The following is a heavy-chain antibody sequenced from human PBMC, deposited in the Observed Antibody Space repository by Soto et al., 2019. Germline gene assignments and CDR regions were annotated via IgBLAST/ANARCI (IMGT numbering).Heavy chain of an antibody. CDR1: GDSISGSQW. CDR3: ARVGSSGWYDYYYYGMDV. D-gene: IGHD6-19*01. J-gene: IGHJ6*02. Sequence: SETLSLTCAVSGDSISGSQWWSWVRLPPGKGLEWIGEISHTGTTNYNPSLKSRVTISVDTSKNQFSLKLSSVTAADTAVYYCARVGSSGWYDYYYYGMDVWGQGTTVTVSS. V-gene: IGHV4-4*02. CDR2: ISHTGTT.